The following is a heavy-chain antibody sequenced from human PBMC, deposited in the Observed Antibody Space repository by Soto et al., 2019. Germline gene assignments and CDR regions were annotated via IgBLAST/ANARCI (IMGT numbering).Heavy chain of an antibody. D-gene: IGHD1-1*01. V-gene: IGHV1-69*04. Sequence: QVQVVQSGAEVKKPWSSVKVSCKASGGTFSSYTITWMRQAPGQGLEWQGRMIPIFGVTNYAQKFQDRLTMSADRPTTTPDMELGRLTSAVTAVYYCVRDGESTTQTWGLGDCWDQGTLGTASA. CDR3: VRDGESTTQTWGLGDC. CDR1: GGTFSSYT. CDR2: MIPIFGVT. J-gene: IGHJ4*02.